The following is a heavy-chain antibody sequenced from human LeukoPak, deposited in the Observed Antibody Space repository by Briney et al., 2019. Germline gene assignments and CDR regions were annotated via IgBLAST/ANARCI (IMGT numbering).Heavy chain of an antibody. Sequence: GGSLRLSCAASGFTFSSYGMHWVRQAPGKGLEWVAVISYDGSNKYYADSVKGRFTISRDNSKNMLYLQMNSLRAEDTAVYYCAKDRSGSYYVFDYWGQGTLVTVSS. CDR2: ISYDGSNK. CDR1: GFTFSSYG. J-gene: IGHJ4*02. D-gene: IGHD1-26*01. CDR3: AKDRSGSYYVFDY. V-gene: IGHV3-30*18.